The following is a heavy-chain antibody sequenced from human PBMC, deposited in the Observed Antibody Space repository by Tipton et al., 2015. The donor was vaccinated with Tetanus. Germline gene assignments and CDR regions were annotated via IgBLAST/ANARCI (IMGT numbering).Heavy chain of an antibody. J-gene: IGHJ4*02. Sequence: VQLVQSGGEVKKPAESLEISCKGSGYIFNNYWIGWVRQKPGKGLEWMGIIYPGDSDTRYSPSFQGQVTISVDKSINTAYLQWSSLKASDTSMFYCARAHCTDGACNFDFWGQGALVTVAS. CDR1: GYIFNNYW. CDR2: IYPGDSDT. CDR3: ARAHCTDGACNFDF. V-gene: IGHV5-51*01. D-gene: IGHD2-8*01.